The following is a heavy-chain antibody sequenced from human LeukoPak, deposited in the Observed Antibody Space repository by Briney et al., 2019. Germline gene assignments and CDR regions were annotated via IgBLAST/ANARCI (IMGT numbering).Heavy chain of an antibody. V-gene: IGHV3-30*04. CDR1: GFTFSSYA. CDR2: ISYDGSNK. Sequence: PGGSLRLSCAASGFTFSSYAMHWVRQAPGKGLEWAAVISYDGSNKYYADSVKGRFTISRDNSKNTLYLQMNSLRAEDTAVYYCARTYSSTVRGSYYFDYWGQGTLVTVSS. CDR3: ARTYSSTVRGSYYFDY. J-gene: IGHJ4*02. D-gene: IGHD3-10*01.